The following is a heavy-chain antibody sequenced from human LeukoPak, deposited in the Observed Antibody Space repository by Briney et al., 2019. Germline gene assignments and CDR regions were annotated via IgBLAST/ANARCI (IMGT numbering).Heavy chain of an antibody. CDR1: GYTFTSYA. CDR3: ARDGEYSGSYYDY. Sequence: ASVQVSCKASGYTFTSYAMHWVRQAPGQRLEWMGWINAGNGNTKYSQKFQGRVTTTRDTSASTAYMELSSLRSEDTAVYYCARDGEYSGSYYDYWGQGTLVTVSS. CDR2: INAGNGNT. J-gene: IGHJ4*02. D-gene: IGHD1-26*01. V-gene: IGHV1-3*01.